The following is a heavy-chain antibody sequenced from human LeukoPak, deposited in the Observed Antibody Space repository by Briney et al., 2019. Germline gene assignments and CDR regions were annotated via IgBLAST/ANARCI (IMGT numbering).Heavy chain of an antibody. Sequence: GGSLRLSCAASGFTFSSYWMSWVRQAPGKGLEWVANIKHDGSEKYYVDSVKGRFTISRDNAKNSLYLQMNSLRAEDTAVYYCARDSSWAHSSGWYYFDYWGQGTLVTVSS. J-gene: IGHJ4*02. V-gene: IGHV3-7*03. CDR3: ARDSSWAHSSGWYYFDY. CDR1: GFTFSSYW. CDR2: IKHDGSEK. D-gene: IGHD6-19*01.